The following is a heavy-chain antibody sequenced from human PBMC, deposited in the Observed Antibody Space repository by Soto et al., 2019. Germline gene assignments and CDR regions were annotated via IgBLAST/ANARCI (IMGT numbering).Heavy chain of an antibody. CDR1: GFTFSGHA. Sequence: QVQLVESGGGVAQPGRSLRLSCTVSGFTFSGHAMHWVRQAPGKGLEWVTQIWYDGSNKYYAESVKGRFTISRDNSKNTLYLQINSLRVEDTAVDYGARDGQGLAPYALDVWGQGTSVTVSS. J-gene: IGHJ6*02. CDR3: ARDGQGLAPYALDV. CDR2: IWYDGSNK. D-gene: IGHD6-19*01. V-gene: IGHV3-33*01.